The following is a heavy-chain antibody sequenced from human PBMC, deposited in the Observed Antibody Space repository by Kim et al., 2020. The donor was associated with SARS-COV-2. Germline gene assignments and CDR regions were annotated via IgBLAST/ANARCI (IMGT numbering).Heavy chain of an antibody. V-gene: IGHV3-30*18. CDR2: ISYDGSNK. Sequence: GGSLRLSCAASGFTFSSYGMHWVRQAPGKGLEWVAVISYDGSNKYYADSVKGRFTISRDNSKNTLYLQMNSLRAEDTAVYYCAKELTKLVGATPGRYYYYGMDVWGQGTTVTVSS. CDR1: GFTFSSYG. J-gene: IGHJ6*02. D-gene: IGHD1-26*01. CDR3: AKELTKLVGATPGRYYYYGMDV.